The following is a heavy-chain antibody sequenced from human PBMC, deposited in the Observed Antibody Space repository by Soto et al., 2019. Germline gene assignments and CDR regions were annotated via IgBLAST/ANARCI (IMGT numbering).Heavy chain of an antibody. CDR2: ISSSSSYI. V-gene: IGHV3-21*01. D-gene: IGHD6-6*01. Sequence: EVQLVESGGGLVTPGGSLRLSCAASGFTFSSYSMNWVRQAPGTGLEWVSSISSSSSYIYYADCVKGRFTIARDNAKNSQYLQMNILMAEDTAVYYCASDLSFIGARPDNWFDPWGQGTLVTVSS. CDR1: GFTFSSYS. J-gene: IGHJ5*02. CDR3: ASDLSFIGARPDNWFDP.